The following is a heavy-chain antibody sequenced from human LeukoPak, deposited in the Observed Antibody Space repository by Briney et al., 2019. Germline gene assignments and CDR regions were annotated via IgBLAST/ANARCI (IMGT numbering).Heavy chain of an antibody. CDR3: AGRIFGDYLSH. Sequence: SETLSLTCAVYGGSFSGYYWNWIRQPPGKGLEWIGEIDPSGNTQYNPSLKSRVTMSLDTSMNQFSLILGSVPAADLAMYFWAGRIFGDYLSHWGQGTLVTVSS. CDR1: GGSFSGYY. CDR2: IDPSGNT. J-gene: IGHJ4*02. V-gene: IGHV4-34*01. D-gene: IGHD4-17*01.